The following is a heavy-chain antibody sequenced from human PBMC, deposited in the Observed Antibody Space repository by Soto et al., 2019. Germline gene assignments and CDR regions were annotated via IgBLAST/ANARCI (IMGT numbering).Heavy chain of an antibody. CDR1: GGTFSSYG. CDR2: IMPVFDIV. D-gene: IGHD3-9*01. CDR3: TRYYDILTGYFAS. Sequence: QVQLVQSETEVKKPGSSVKVSCKASGGTFSSYGISWVRLVPGQGLEWMGGIMPVFDIVNYAQKFQGRVSLSADKSTSTAYMELSCLRSEDTAVYYCTRYYDILTGYFASWGQGTLVTVSS. J-gene: IGHJ4*02. V-gene: IGHV1-69*17.